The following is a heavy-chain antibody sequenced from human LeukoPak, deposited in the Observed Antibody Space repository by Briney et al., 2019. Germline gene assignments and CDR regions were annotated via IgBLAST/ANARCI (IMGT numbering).Heavy chain of an antibody. CDR1: GGSISSYY. CDR2: IYYSGST. V-gene: IGHV4-59*01. Sequence: SETLSLTCTVSGGSISSYYWSWVRQPPGKGLEWIGYIYYSGSTNYNPSLKSRVTISVDTSKNQFSLQLSSVTAADTAAYYCARDNSYGVDYWGQGTLVTVFS. D-gene: IGHD5-18*01. CDR3: ARDNSYGVDY. J-gene: IGHJ4*02.